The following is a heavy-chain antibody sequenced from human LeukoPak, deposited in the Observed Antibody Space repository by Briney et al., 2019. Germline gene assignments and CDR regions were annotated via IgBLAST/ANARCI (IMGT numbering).Heavy chain of an antibody. J-gene: IGHJ4*02. CDR2: INTNTGNP. D-gene: IGHD3-22*01. V-gene: IGHV7-4-1*02. Sequence: ASVKVSCKASGYTFTDYAMNWVRQAPGQGLEWMGWINTNTGNPSYAEDFTGRFVFSLDTSVSTAYLQISSLKAEDTAVYYCARVSLNYFDSSGFYSAFDYWGQGTLVTVSS. CDR3: ARVSLNYFDSSGFYSAFDY. CDR1: GYTFTDYA.